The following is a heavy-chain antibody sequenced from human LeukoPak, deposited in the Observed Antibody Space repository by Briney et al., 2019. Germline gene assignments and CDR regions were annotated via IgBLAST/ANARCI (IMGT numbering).Heavy chain of an antibody. V-gene: IGHV3-7*01. CDR1: GLSFSRYW. D-gene: IGHD2-2*01. CDR3: GLYSSSQTAMDV. Sequence: GYLRLSCSASGLSFSRYWMSWVRQAPGKGLEWVANINQDGSEKYYVDSVKGRFTTSRDNAKNELYMQMNSLRAEDTAVYYCGLYSSSQTAMDVWGQGTAVTVSS. J-gene: IGHJ6*02. CDR2: INQDGSEK.